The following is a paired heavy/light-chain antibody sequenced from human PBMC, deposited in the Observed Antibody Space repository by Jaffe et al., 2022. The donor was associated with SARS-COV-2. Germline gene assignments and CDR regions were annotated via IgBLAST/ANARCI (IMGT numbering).Heavy chain of an antibody. Sequence: QVQLQESGPGLVKPSETLSLTCNVSSGSISSYFWSWVRQPPGKGLEWIGNIYYSGSTNYNPSLKSRATVSVDASKNQFSLKLSSVTAADTAVYYCARDSLRRGPSWEYYYMDVWGKGTTVTVSS. D-gene: IGHD3-10*01. CDR1: SGSISSYF. J-gene: IGHJ6*03. CDR2: IYYSGST. V-gene: IGHV4-59*01. CDR3: ARDSLRRGPSWEYYYMDV.
Light chain of an antibody. V-gene: IGLV4-60*03. Sequence: QPVLTQSSSASASLGSSVKLTCTLSSGHSNNIIAWHQQQPGKAPRYLMKLEGSGNYNKGSGVPDRFSGSSFGADRYLTISNLQSEDEADYYCETWDGHTRLFGGGTKLTVL. J-gene: IGLJ3*02. CDR2: LEGSGNY. CDR1: SGHSNNI. CDR3: ETWDGHTRL.